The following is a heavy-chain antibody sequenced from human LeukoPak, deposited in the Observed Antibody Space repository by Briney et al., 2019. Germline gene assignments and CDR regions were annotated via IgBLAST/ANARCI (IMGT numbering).Heavy chain of an antibody. D-gene: IGHD5-24*01. CDR3: AKDDAWLQYND. CDR1: GFTLSRHG. Sequence: PGESLRLSCVASGFTLSRHGMNWVRQAPEKGLEWVSGISPSGDIKCYVDSVKGRFTVSRDNSKNTLYLQINSLRDEDTAVYYCAKDDAWLQYNDWGQGTLVTVSS. J-gene: IGHJ4*02. CDR2: ISPSGDIK. V-gene: IGHV3-23*01.